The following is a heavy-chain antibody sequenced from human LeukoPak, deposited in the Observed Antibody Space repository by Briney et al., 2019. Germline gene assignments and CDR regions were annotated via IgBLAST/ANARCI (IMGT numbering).Heavy chain of an antibody. V-gene: IGHV1-2*02. D-gene: IGHD1-26*01. CDR3: ARDVSGSYLHAFDI. CDR2: INPNSGGT. J-gene: IGHJ3*02. CDR1: GYTFTGYY. Sequence: ASVKVSCKASGYTFTGYYMHWVRQAPGQGLEWMGWINPNSGGTNYAQKFQGRVTMTRDTSISTAYMELSRLGSDDTAVYYCARDVSGSYLHAFDIWGQGTMVTVSS.